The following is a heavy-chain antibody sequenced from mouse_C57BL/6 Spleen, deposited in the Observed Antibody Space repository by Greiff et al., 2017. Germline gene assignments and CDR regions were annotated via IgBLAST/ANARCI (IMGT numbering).Heavy chain of an antibody. Sequence: QVQLQQPGAELVMPGASVKLSCKASGYTFTSYWMHWVKQRPGQGLEWIGEIDPSDSYTNYNQKFKGKSTLTVDKSSSTAYMQLSSLTSEDSAVYYCARYGGYGRYFDVWGTGTTVTVSS. CDR3: ARYGGYGRYFDV. J-gene: IGHJ1*03. CDR2: IDPSDSYT. D-gene: IGHD2-2*01. V-gene: IGHV1-69*01. CDR1: GYTFTSYW.